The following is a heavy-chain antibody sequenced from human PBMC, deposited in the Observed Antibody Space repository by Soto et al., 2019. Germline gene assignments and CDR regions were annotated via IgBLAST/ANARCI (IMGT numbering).Heavy chain of an antibody. CDR2: ISSLSGNT. Sequence: QVHLVQSXTEVKEPGASVTVSCKTSHATFTGYTINWVRQAPGQGLEWLGWISSLSGNTYYARDFQGRLTMTTNTSATTAYMELRSLRSDDTAVYFCARGTVTSGRWFGPWGQGTLVTVSS. J-gene: IGHJ5*02. CDR1: HATFTGYT. CDR3: ARGTVTSGRWFGP. D-gene: IGHD4-17*01. V-gene: IGHV1-18*04.